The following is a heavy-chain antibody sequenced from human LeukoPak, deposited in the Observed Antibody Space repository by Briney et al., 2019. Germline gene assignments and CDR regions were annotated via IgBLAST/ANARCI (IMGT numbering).Heavy chain of an antibody. CDR1: GFTFSSYG. J-gene: IGHJ4*02. V-gene: IGHV3-30*18. CDR3: AKDIILTGYYSPDY. D-gene: IGHD3-9*01. Sequence: GGSLRLSCAASGFTFSSYGMHWVRQAPGKGLEWVAVISYDGSNKYYADSVKGRFTISRDNSKNTLYLQMNSLRAEDTAVYYRAKDIILTGYYSPDYWGQGTLATVSS. CDR2: ISYDGSNK.